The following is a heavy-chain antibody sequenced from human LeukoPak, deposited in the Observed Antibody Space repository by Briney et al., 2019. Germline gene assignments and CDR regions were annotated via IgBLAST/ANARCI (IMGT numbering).Heavy chain of an antibody. Sequence: GGSLRLSCAASGFTFDDYAMHWVRQAPGKGLEWVSGISWNSGSIGYADSVKGRFTISRDNAKNSLYLQMNSLRAEDTVLYYCAKDGTAMVRTIDYWGQGTLVTVSS. J-gene: IGHJ4*02. CDR3: AKDGTAMVRTIDY. CDR1: GFTFDDYA. V-gene: IGHV3-9*01. D-gene: IGHD5-18*01. CDR2: ISWNSGSI.